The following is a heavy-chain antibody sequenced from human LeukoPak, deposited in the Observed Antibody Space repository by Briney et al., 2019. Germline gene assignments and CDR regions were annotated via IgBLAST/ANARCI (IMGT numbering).Heavy chain of an antibody. J-gene: IGHJ3*02. Sequence: VASVKVSCKASGYTFTSYGISWVRQAPGQGLEWMGWINPNSGGTNYAQKFQGRVTMTRDTSISTAYMELSRLRSDDTAVYYCARDALIDAFDIWGQGTMVTVSS. D-gene: IGHD3-16*01. CDR3: ARDALIDAFDI. V-gene: IGHV1-2*02. CDR1: GYTFTSYG. CDR2: INPNSGGT.